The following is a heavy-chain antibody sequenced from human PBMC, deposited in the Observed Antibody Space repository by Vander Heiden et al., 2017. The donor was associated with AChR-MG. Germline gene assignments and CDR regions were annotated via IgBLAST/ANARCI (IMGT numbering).Heavy chain of an antibody. CDR1: GGSISSSSYY. J-gene: IGHJ4*02. V-gene: IGHV4-39*01. CDR3: ARQFLYGSGSYADFDY. D-gene: IGHD3-10*01. Sequence: QLQLQESGPGPVKPSETLSLTCTVSGGSISSSSYYWGWIRQPPGKGLEWIGSIYYSGSTYYNPSLKSRVTISVDTSKNQFSLKLSSVTAADTAVYYCARQFLYGSGSYADFDYWGQGTLVTVSS. CDR2: IYYSGST.